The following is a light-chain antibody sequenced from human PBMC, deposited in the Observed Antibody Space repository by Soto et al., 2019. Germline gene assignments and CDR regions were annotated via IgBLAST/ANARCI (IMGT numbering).Light chain of an antibody. CDR3: HQTSSFPLT. J-gene: IGKJ4*01. CDR1: QGVTSR. CDR2: AAS. Sequence: DVQMTQSPASVSAAVGDRVTITCRASQGVTSRLAWYQQKPGKAPKLLIYAASSLHSGVPSRFSGSGSGTAVTLPISSLQPEDFAPYYCHQTSSFPLTFGGGTKVEIK. V-gene: IGKV1-12*01.